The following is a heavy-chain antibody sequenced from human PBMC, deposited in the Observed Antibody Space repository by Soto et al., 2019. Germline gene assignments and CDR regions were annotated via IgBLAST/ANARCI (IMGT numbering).Heavy chain of an antibody. V-gene: IGHV3-74*01. D-gene: IGHD6-19*01. CDR3: ARVAAGTALDI. J-gene: IGHJ3*02. CDR1: GFTFSSYW. Sequence: EVQLVESGGDLVQPGGSLRLSCAASGFTFSSYWMHWVRQAPGRGLVWVSRITDDGSSTVYADSVKGRFTISRDNAKNTLYLQMNSLRAEDTAVYYCARVAAGTALDIWGQGTMVTVSS. CDR2: ITDDGSST.